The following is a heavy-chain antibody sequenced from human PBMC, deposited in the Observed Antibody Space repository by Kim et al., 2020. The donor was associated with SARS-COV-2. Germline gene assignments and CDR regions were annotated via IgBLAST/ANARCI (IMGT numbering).Heavy chain of an antibody. D-gene: IGHD3-16*01. J-gene: IGHJ4*02. Sequence: YAADSVKGRLTISRDNSTNTLYLQMTSLRAEDTAVYYCAKKLRVDGGVDYWGQGTLVTVSS. V-gene: IGHV3-23*01. CDR3: AKKLRVDGGVDY.